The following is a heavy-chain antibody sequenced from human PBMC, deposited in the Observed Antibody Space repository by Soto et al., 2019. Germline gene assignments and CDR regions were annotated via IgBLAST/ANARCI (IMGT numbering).Heavy chain of an antibody. CDR3: ARDIVVVPGDWFDP. V-gene: IGHV1-3*01. Sequence: ASVKVSCKASGYPFTRYAMHWVRQAPGQRLEWMGWINAGNGNTKYSQKFQGRVTITRDTSASTAYMELSSLRSEDTAVYYCARDIVVVPGDWFDPWGQGTLVTVSS. CDR1: GYPFTRYA. D-gene: IGHD2-2*01. J-gene: IGHJ5*02. CDR2: INAGNGNT.